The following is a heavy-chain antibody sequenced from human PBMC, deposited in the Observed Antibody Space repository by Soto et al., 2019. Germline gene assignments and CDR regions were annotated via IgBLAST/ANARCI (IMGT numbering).Heavy chain of an antibody. CDR3: ARAGSSQEYTSSGYYYYMDV. CDR2: ISSSSSYI. J-gene: IGHJ6*03. D-gene: IGHD6-6*01. Sequence: GGSLRLSCAASGFTFSSYSINWVRQAPGKGLEWVSSISSSSSYIYYADSVKGRFTISRDNAKNSLYLQMNSLRAEDTAVYYCARAGSSQEYTSSGYYYYMDVWGKGTTVTVSS. CDR1: GFTFSSYS. V-gene: IGHV3-21*01.